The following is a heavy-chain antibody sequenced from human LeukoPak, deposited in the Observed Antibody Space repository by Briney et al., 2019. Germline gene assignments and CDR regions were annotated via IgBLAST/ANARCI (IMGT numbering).Heavy chain of an antibody. J-gene: IGHJ4*02. V-gene: IGHV1-46*01. CDR3: ARDQEGFDY. CDR2: IYPRDGST. CDR1: GYSFTSNY. Sequence: ASVKVSCKASGYSFTSNYIHWVRQAPGQGLEWMGMIYPRDGSTSYAQRFQDRVTVTRDTSTSTVHMELSGLRSEDTAVYYCARDQEGFDYWGQGTQVTISS.